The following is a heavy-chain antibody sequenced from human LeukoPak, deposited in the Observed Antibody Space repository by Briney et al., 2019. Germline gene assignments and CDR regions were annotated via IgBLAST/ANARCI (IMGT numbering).Heavy chain of an antibody. CDR1: GFTVSTYG. V-gene: IGHV3-74*01. D-gene: IGHD3-22*01. CDR2: INVEGNYI. CDR3: ARDLTGPYDH. J-gene: IGHJ4*02. Sequence: GGSLRLSCAASGFTVSTYGTHWVRQAPGKGLVWVARINVEGNYIDYAESVKGRFTISRDSDKNTLYLQMNSLRAEDTAVYSCARDLTGPYDHWGQGTLVTVSS.